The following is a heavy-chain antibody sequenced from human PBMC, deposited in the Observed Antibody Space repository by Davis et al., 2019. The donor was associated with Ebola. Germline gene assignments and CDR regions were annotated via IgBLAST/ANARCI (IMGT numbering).Heavy chain of an antibody. CDR2: ISSSSSTI. J-gene: IGHJ6*04. CDR3: AKFRELSVKLPASMDV. V-gene: IGHV3-48*01. D-gene: IGHD1-7*01. CDR1: GFTFSSYS. Sequence: GGSLRLSCAASGFTFSSYSMNWVRQAPGKGLEWVSYISSSSSTIYYADSVKGRFTISRDNSKNTLYLQMNSLRAEDTAVYYCAKFRELSVKLPASMDVWGKGTTVTVSS.